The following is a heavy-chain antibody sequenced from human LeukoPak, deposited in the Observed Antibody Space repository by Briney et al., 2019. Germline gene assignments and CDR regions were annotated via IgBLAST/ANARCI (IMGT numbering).Heavy chain of an antibody. CDR3: GRGNSRVTVSLFES. CDR1: GDSVSSDNSA. V-gene: IGHV6-1*01. J-gene: IGHJ4*02. D-gene: IGHD4-11*01. CDR2: TYYRSYMSRWYD. Sequence: SQTLSLTCAISGDSVSSDNSAWNWIRQSPSRGLEWLGRTYYRSYMSRWYDDYAMSVKGRIAITPDTATNQSSLQLNSVTPEDTAVYYCGRGNSRVTVSLFESWGQGTLVTVSS.